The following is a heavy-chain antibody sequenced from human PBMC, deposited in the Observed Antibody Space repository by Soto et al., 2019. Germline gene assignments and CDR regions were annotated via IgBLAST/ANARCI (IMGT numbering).Heavy chain of an antibody. CDR1: GFTFSSYA. CDR3: AKDSSGWYRPDGYYYYYYGMDV. J-gene: IGHJ6*02. D-gene: IGHD6-19*01. CDR2: ISGSGGST. V-gene: IGHV3-23*01. Sequence: AGGSLRLSCAASGFTFSSYAMSWVRQAPGKGLEWVSAISGSGGSTYYADSVNGRFTISRDNSKNTLYLQMNSLRAEDTAVYYCAKDSSGWYRPDGYYYYYYGMDVWGQGTTVTVSS.